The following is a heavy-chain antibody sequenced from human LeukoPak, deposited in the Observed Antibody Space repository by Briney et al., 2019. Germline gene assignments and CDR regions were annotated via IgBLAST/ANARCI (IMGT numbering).Heavy chain of an antibody. D-gene: IGHD6-19*01. J-gene: IGHJ4*02. CDR2: ISSSSSYI. Sequence: GGSLRLSCAASGFTFSSYSMNWARQAPGKGLEWVSSISSSSSYIYYADSVKGRFTISRDNAKNSLYLQMNSLRAEDTAVYYCARASSGWYGNFDYWGQGTLVTVSS. V-gene: IGHV3-21*01. CDR1: GFTFSSYS. CDR3: ARASSGWYGNFDY.